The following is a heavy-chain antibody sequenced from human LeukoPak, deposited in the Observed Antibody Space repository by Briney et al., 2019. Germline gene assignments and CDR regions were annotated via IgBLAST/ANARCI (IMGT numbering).Heavy chain of an antibody. Sequence: SETLSLTCTVSGYSISSGYYWGWIRQPPGKGLEWIGSIYHSGSSYYNPSLKSRVTISVDTSKNQFSLKLSSVTAADTAVYYCAREPRITVAVDYWGQGTLVTVSS. CDR3: AREPRITVAVDY. D-gene: IGHD6-13*01. CDR1: GYSISSGYY. J-gene: IGHJ4*02. V-gene: IGHV4-38-2*02. CDR2: IYHSGSS.